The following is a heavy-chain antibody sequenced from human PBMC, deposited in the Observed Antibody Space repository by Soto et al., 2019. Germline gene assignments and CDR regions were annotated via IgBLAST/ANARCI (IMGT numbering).Heavy chain of an antibody. CDR1: GYTFTSYG. J-gene: IGHJ4*02. V-gene: IGHV1-18*01. D-gene: IGHD4-17*01. CDR2: ISAYNGNT. CDR3: ARVRTTVTTRPDY. Sequence: SSVKVSCKASGYTFTSYGISWVRQAPGQGLEWMGWISAYNGNTNYAQKLQGRVTMTTDTSTSTAYMELRSLRSDDTAVYDCARVRTTVTTRPDYWGQGTLVIVSS.